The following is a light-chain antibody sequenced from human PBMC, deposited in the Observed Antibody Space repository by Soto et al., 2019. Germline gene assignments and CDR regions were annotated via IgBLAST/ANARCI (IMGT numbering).Light chain of an antibody. CDR3: HQYGGSPRT. CDR1: QSVSSSY. CDR2: GAS. J-gene: IGKJ1*01. Sequence: EIVLTQSPGTLSLSPGERATLSCRASQSVSSSYLAWYQQKPGQAPRLLIYGASSRATGIPDGFSGSGSGTDFTLTISRLEPEDFAVYYCHQYGGSPRTLGQGTKVEIK. V-gene: IGKV3-20*01.